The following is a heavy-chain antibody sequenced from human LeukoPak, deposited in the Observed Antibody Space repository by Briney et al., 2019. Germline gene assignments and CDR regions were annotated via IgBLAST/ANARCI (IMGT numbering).Heavy chain of an antibody. CDR1: GYTFTGYY. J-gene: IGHJ3*02. V-gene: IGHV1-2*02. CDR3: ATEVPRDAYHHDAFDI. Sequence: ASVKVSCKASGYTFTGYYMHWVRQAPGQGLEWMGWINPNSGGANFAQKFQGRVTMTRDTSTSTVYMELSMLRSDDTALYYCATEVPRDAYHHDAFDIWGQATLVTVSS. D-gene: IGHD5-24*01. CDR2: INPNSGGA.